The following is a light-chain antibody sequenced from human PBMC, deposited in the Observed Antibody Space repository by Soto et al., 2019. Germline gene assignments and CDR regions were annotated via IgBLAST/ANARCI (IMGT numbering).Light chain of an antibody. V-gene: IGKV3-20*01. CDR3: QQYGSSPWT. J-gene: IGKJ1*01. CDR1: QSVSSSY. CDR2: GAS. Sequence: EIVLTQFPGTLFLSPGERATLSCRASQSVSSSYLAWYQQKPGQAPRLLIYGASSRATGIPDRFSGSGSGTDFTLTISRLEPEDFAVYYCQQYGSSPWTFGQGTKV.